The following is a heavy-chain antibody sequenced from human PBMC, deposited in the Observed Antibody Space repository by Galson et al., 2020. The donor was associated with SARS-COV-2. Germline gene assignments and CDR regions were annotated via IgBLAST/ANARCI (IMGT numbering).Heavy chain of an antibody. CDR2: ISYDGSNK. CDR3: ARDRKYYDILTGYLGHYYYYYGMDV. D-gene: IGHD3-9*01. CDR1: GFTFSSYA. V-gene: IGHV3-30*04. J-gene: IGHJ6*02. Sequence: GESLKISCAASGFTFSSYAMHWVRQAPGKGLEWVAVISYDGSNKYYADSVKGRFTISRDNSKNTLYLQMNSLRAEDTAVYYCARDRKYYDILTGYLGHYYYYYGMDVWGQGTTVTVSS.